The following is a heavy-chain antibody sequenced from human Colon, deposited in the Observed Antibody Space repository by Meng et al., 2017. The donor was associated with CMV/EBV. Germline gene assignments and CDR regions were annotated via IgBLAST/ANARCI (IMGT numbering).Heavy chain of an antibody. V-gene: IGHV3-48*03. Sequence: GESLKISCAASGLTLIDYAISWVRQAPGKGLEWVSYISSTGMTIEYAESVKGRFTISRDNAKNSLYLQMNGLRAEDTAVYYCARDVFRGEAFDVWGQGTMVTVSS. D-gene: IGHD3-3*01. CDR3: ARDVFRGEAFDV. J-gene: IGHJ3*01. CDR1: GLTLIDYA. CDR2: ISSTGMTI.